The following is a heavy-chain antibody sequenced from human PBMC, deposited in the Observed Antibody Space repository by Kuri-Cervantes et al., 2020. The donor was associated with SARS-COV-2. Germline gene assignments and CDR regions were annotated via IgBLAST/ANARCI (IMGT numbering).Heavy chain of an antibody. CDR2: ISSKSSYR. J-gene: IGHJ6*03. V-gene: IGHV3-21*01. CDR3: ARLDGIELWLRSLYYMDV. D-gene: IGHD5-18*01. Sequence: GGSLRLSCAASGFSFSSYSMNWVRQAPGKGLEWVSSISSKSSYRYYADSVKGRFTMSRDDGRNSLYLQMNSLRAEDTAVYYCARLDGIELWLRSLYYMDVWGKGTSLTVSS. CDR1: GFSFSSYS.